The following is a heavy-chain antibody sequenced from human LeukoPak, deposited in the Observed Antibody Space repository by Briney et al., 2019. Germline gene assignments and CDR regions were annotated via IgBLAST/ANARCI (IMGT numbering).Heavy chain of an antibody. CDR3: AREAIWFGGLIDY. J-gene: IGHJ4*02. CDR2: IYSGGST. V-gene: IGHV3-66*01. D-gene: IGHD3-10*01. Sequence: TGGSLRLSCAASGFTVSSNYMSWVRQAPGEGLEWVSVIYSGGSTYYADSVKGRFTISRDNSKNTLYLQMNSLRAEDTAVYYCAREAIWFGGLIDYWGQGTLVTVSS. CDR1: GFTVSSNY.